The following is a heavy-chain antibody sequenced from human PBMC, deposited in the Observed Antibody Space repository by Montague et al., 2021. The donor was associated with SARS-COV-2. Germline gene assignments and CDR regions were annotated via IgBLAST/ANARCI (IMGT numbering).Heavy chain of an antibody. CDR1: GDSVWSNTAA. D-gene: IGHD4-17*01. CDR2: TNYRSKWTS. J-gene: IGHJ4*02. V-gene: IGHV6-1*01. CDR3: VRDTGSAQAGFDA. Sequence: AISGDSVWSNTAAWNWIRQSPSGGLEWLGRTNYRSKWTSDYATXVEGRISIDPDTSKNQFFLHLRSVTPEDTGVYYCVRDTGSAQAGFDAWGQGTLVTVSS.